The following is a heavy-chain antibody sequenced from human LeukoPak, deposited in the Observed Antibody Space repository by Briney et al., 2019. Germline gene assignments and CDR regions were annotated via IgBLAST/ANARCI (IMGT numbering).Heavy chain of an antibody. CDR2: ISAYNGNT. CDR3: ARVRNIAAAAYSDY. D-gene: IGHD6-13*01. Sequence: GASVKVSFKSPGYTFTIYGISWVRQAPGQGLEWMGWISAYNGNTNYAQKLQGRVTMTTDTSTSTAYMELRSLRSDDTAVYYCARVRNIAAAAYSDYWGQGTLVTVSS. CDR1: GYTFTIYG. J-gene: IGHJ4*02. V-gene: IGHV1-18*01.